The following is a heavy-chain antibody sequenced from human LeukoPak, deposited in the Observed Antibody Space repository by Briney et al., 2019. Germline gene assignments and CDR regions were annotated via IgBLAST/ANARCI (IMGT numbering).Heavy chain of an antibody. Sequence: ASVKVSCKASGYTFTGYYMHWVRQAPGQGLEWMGWINPNSGGTNYAQKLQGRVTMTTDTSTSTAYMELRSLRSDDTAVYYCARADYSYGYVEDGLDDWGQGTLVTVSS. CDR3: ARADYSYGYVEDGLDD. CDR2: INPNSGGT. CDR1: GYTFTGYY. V-gene: IGHV1-2*02. J-gene: IGHJ4*02. D-gene: IGHD5-18*01.